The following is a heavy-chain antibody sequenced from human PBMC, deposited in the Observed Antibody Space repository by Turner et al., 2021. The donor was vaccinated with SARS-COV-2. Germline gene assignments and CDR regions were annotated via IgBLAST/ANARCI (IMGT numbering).Heavy chain of an antibody. CDR3: AKSEVMRWLQLSYYYYGMDV. CDR1: GFTFSSYG. V-gene: IGHV3-30*18. Sequence: QVQLVESGGGVVQPGRSLRLSCAASGFTFSSYGMHWVRQAPGKGLEWVAVRSYDGSNKYYADSVKGRFTISRDNSKNTLYLQMNSLRAEDTAVYYCAKSEVMRWLQLSYYYYGMDVWGQGTTVTVSS. J-gene: IGHJ6*02. CDR2: RSYDGSNK. D-gene: IGHD5-12*01.